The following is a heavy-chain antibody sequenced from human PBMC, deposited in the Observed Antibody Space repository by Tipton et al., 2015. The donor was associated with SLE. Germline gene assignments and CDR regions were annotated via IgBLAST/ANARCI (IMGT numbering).Heavy chain of an antibody. V-gene: IGHV4-39*01. CDR1: GGSISSSSYY. J-gene: IGHJ5*02. CDR3: ARQSYPGLVVYAHNWFDP. Sequence: LSLTCTVSGGSISSSSYYWGWIRQPPGKGLEWIGSIYYSGSTYYNPSLKSRVTISVDTSKNQFSLKLSSVTAADTAVYYCARQSYPGLVVYAHNWFDPWGQGTLVTVSS. D-gene: IGHD2-8*02. CDR2: IYYSGST.